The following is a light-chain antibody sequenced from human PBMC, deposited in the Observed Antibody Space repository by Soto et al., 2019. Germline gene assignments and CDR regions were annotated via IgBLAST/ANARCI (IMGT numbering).Light chain of an antibody. Sequence: QSVLTQPPSASGSPGQSVTISCPGTSGDDGGYNYVSWYQQHPGKAPKLMIFEVSERPSGVPDRFSASKSGNTASLTVSGLQVEDEADYYCSSYAGSNNYVFGTGTKVTVL. J-gene: IGLJ1*01. V-gene: IGLV2-8*01. CDR2: EVS. CDR1: SGDDGGYNY. CDR3: SSYAGSNNYV.